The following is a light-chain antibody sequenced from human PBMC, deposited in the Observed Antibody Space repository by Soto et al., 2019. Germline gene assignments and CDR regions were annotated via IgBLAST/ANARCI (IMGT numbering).Light chain of an antibody. V-gene: IGLV2-8*01. Sequence: QSVLTQPPSASGSPGQSVTISCTGTSRDVGGYNYVSWYQQHPGKAPKLIIYEVSKRPSGVPDRFSGSKSGHTASLTVSGLRAEDEADYYCSSYAGSKGVYGGGTKRTVL. J-gene: IGLJ2*01. CDR2: EVS. CDR1: SRDVGGYNY. CDR3: SSYAGSKGV.